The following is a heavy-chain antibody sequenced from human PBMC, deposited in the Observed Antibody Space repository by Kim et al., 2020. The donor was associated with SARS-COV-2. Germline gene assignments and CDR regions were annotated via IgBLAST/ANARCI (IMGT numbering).Heavy chain of an antibody. Sequence: ASVKVSCKASGYTFTSYAMNWVRQAPGQGLEWMGWINTNTGNPTYAQGFTGRFVFSLDTSVSTAYLQISSLKAEDTAVYYCARSSVVYNWNAPGPDYWGQGTLVTVSS. CDR1: GYTFTSYA. CDR2: INTNTGNP. V-gene: IGHV7-4-1*02. D-gene: IGHD1-1*01. CDR3: ARSSVVYNWNAPGPDY. J-gene: IGHJ4*02.